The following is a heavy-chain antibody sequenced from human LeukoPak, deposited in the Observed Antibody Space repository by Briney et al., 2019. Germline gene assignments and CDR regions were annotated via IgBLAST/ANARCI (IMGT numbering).Heavy chain of an antibody. CDR2: INGSGGST. J-gene: IGHJ2*01. CDR3: AKDTPAVVVTAILVSDREWYFDL. Sequence: GGSLRLSCAASGFTFSSYAMSWVRQAPGKGLERVSAINGSGGSTYYADSVKGRFTISRDNSKNTLYLQTNSLRAEDTAVYYCAKDTPAVVVTAILVSDREWYFDLWGRGTLVTVSS. CDR1: GFTFSSYA. D-gene: IGHD2-21*02. V-gene: IGHV3-23*01.